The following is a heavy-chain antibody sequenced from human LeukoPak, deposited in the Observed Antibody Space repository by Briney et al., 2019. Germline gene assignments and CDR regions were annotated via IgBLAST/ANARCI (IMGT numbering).Heavy chain of an antibody. CDR2: IYYSGSS. Sequence: SETLSLTCTVSGDSISRYYWNWIRQPPGKGLEWIGYIYYSGSSNSNPSLKSRVTISVDTSKNQFSLNLDAVTAADTAVYYCATGSEDQGSLNYWGQGTLVTVSS. D-gene: IGHD2-2*01. CDR3: ATGSEDQGSLNY. CDR1: GDSISRYY. V-gene: IGHV4-59*12. J-gene: IGHJ4*02.